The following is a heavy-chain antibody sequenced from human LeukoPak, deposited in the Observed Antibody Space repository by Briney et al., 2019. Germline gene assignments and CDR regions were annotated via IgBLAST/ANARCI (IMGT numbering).Heavy chain of an antibody. CDR1: GGTFSSFG. Sequence: ASVKVSCKASGGTFSSFGISWVRQAPGQGLEWMGGIIPIFGTANYAQKFQGRVTITADKSTNTAYMELNSLRSEDTAVYYCARDGGGSYAKPFDYWGQGTLVTVSS. D-gene: IGHD1-26*01. V-gene: IGHV1-69*06. CDR2: IIPIFGTA. J-gene: IGHJ4*02. CDR3: ARDGGGSYAKPFDY.